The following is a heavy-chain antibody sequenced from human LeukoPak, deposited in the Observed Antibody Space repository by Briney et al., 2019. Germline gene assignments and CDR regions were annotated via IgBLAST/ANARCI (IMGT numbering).Heavy chain of an antibody. CDR2: IYYSGST. D-gene: IGHD2-15*01. CDR3: AISPVVAATLYFDY. Sequence: SETLSLTCTVSGGSISSYYWSWIRQPPGKGLEWIGYIYYSGSTNYNPSLKSRVTISVDTSKNQFSLKLSSVTAADTAVYYCAISPVVAATLYFDYWGQGTLVTVSS. J-gene: IGHJ4*02. CDR1: GGSISSYY. V-gene: IGHV4-59*01.